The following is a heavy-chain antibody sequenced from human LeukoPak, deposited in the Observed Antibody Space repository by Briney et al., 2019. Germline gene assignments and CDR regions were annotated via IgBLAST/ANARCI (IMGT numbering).Heavy chain of an antibody. J-gene: IGHJ6*03. V-gene: IGHV3-21*01. CDR2: ISRSSTYI. CDR1: GFTFSNYT. CDR3: ARDTYYYYYMDV. Sequence: GGSLRLSCAASGFTFSNYTMNWVRQAPGKGLEWVSSISRSSTYIYYGDSVKGRFTISRDGATNSLYLQMNSLIAEDTAVYYCARDTYYYYYMDVWGKGTTVTVSS.